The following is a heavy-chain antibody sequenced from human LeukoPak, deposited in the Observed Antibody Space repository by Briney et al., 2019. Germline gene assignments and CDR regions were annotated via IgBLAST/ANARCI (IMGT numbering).Heavy chain of an antibody. CDR2: ISGSGGST. J-gene: IGHJ5*02. D-gene: IGHD3-22*01. V-gene: IGHV3-23*01. CDR1: GFTFSSYA. Sequence: PGGSLRLSCAASGFTFSSYAMSWVRQAPGKGLEWVSAISGSGGSTYYADSVKGRFTISRDNSKNTLYLQMNSLRAEDTAVYYCAKDRYYYDSSGYLNWFDPWGQGTLVTVSS. CDR3: AKDRYYYDSSGYLNWFDP.